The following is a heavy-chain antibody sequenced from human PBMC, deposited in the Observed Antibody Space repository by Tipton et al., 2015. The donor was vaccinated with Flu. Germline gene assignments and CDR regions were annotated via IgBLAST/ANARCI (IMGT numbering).Heavy chain of an antibody. Sequence: TLSLTCTVSGGSITSEYWSWIRQSPGKGLEWIGNIYYSGSTNYNPSLKSQVSISIDTSKKYFSLKLTSVTAADTAVYYCARGDHRYSSSSIYFDYWGQGTLVTVSS. CDR2: IYYSGST. CDR3: ARGDHRYSSSSIYFDY. CDR1: GGSITSEY. J-gene: IGHJ4*02. V-gene: IGHV4-59*01. D-gene: IGHD6-6*01.